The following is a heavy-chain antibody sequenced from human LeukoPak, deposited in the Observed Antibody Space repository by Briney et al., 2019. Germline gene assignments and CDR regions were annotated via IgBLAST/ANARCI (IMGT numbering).Heavy chain of an antibody. CDR1: GFTFSDYY. Sequence: GGSLRLSCAASGFTFSDYYMSWIRQAPGKGLEWVSYISSSGSTIYYADSVKGRFTISRDNAKNSLYLQMNSLRAEDTAVYYCARDHYDIFTGYYGGPHDYWGQGTLVTVSS. CDR3: ARDHYDIFTGYYGGPHDY. CDR2: ISSSGSTI. J-gene: IGHJ4*02. V-gene: IGHV3-11*01. D-gene: IGHD3-9*01.